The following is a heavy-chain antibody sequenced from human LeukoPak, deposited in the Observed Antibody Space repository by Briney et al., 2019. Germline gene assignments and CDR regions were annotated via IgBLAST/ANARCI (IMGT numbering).Heavy chain of an antibody. Sequence: SETLSLTCTVSGYSISSGYLWGWIRQPPGKGLEWIGSTYHGGTTYSNPSLKSRVIISEDKSKNQFSLKLSSVTAADTAVYYCARGSGDWTYYFDYWGQGTLVTVSS. J-gene: IGHJ4*02. D-gene: IGHD2-21*02. CDR3: ARGSGDWTYYFDY. CDR1: GYSISSGYL. V-gene: IGHV4-38-2*02. CDR2: TYHGGTT.